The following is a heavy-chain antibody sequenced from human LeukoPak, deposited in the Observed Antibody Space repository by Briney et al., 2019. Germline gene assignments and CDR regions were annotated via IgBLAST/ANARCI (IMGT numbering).Heavy chain of an antibody. J-gene: IGHJ4*02. Sequence: MTSETLSLTCTVSGGSISSGSYYWSWIRQPAGKGLEWIGRIYTSGSTNYNPSLKSRVTISVDTSKNQFSLKLSSVTAADTAVYYCARGRDGTNHFDYWGQGTLVTVSS. CDR3: ARGRDGTNHFDY. D-gene: IGHD5-24*01. CDR1: GGSISSGSYY. CDR2: IYTSGST. V-gene: IGHV4-61*02.